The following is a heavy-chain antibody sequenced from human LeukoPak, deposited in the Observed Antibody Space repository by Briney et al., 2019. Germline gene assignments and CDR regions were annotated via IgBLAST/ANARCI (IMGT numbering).Heavy chain of an antibody. Sequence: EASVKVSCKASGGTFSSYAISWVRQASGQGLEWMGRIIPIFGTANYAQKFQGRVTITTDESTSTAYVELSSLRSEDTAVYYCAREGRYCSGGSCYSDYWGQGTLVTVSS. CDR2: IIPIFGTA. CDR3: AREGRYCSGGSCYSDY. V-gene: IGHV1-69*05. D-gene: IGHD2-15*01. CDR1: GGTFSSYA. J-gene: IGHJ4*02.